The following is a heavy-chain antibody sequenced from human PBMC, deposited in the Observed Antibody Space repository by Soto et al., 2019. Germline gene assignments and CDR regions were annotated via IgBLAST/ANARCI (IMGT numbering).Heavy chain of an antibody. J-gene: IGHJ4*02. D-gene: IGHD3-22*01. Sequence: GASVKVSCKASGDTFTDYYIHWVRQAPGQGLEWMGTVNPSGGHTTYAQHFLGRVTMTRDNSKNTLYLQMNSLRAEDTAVYYCAKDTYYHDRSGYYIFDYWGQGTPVTVSS. CDR2: VNPSGGHT. V-gene: IGHV1-46*01. CDR1: GDTFTDYY. CDR3: AKDTYYHDRSGYYIFDY.